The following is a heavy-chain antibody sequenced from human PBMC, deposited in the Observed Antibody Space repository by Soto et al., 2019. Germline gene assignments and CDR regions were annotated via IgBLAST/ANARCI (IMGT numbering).Heavy chain of an antibody. V-gene: IGHV4-39*01. J-gene: IGHJ4*02. CDR1: GGSISSSTYY. CDR3: ARNSGDNYHYFFDY. CDR2: IYFGGST. Sequence: QLQLQDSGPGLVKPSETLSLSCTVSGGSISSSTYYLGWIRQPPGKGLEWIGSIYFGGSTYHNPSLKSRVTISVDTSKNPFSLKLSSVTAADTAVYYCARNSGDNYHYFFDYWGQGTLVTVSS. D-gene: IGHD5-18*01.